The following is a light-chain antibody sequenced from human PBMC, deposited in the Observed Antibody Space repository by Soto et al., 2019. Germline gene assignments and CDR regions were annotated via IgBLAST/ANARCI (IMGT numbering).Light chain of an antibody. Sequence: SALTQPPSASGSPGQSVTISCTGTSSDVGGYQYVSWNQQYPGKAPKLMIYAVNKRPSGVPDRFSGSRSGNTASLTVSGLQAEDEADYYCSSYAGSNNYVFGTGTKGIVL. CDR2: AVN. V-gene: IGLV2-8*01. CDR1: SSDVGGYQY. J-gene: IGLJ1*01. CDR3: SSYAGSNNYV.